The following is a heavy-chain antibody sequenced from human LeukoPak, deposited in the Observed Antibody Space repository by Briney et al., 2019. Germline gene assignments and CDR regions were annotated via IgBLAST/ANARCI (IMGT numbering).Heavy chain of an antibody. Sequence: SETLSLTCAVYGGSFSGYYWSWIRQSPGKRLHWIGEINHSGVTDYNPSLESRVTISVDTSKSQFSLKLNSVTAADTAVYYCARGPRSMVRGVIMDYWGQGTLVTVSS. CDR3: ARGPRSMVRGVIMDY. J-gene: IGHJ4*02. D-gene: IGHD3-10*01. V-gene: IGHV4-34*01. CDR1: GGSFSGYY. CDR2: INHSGVT.